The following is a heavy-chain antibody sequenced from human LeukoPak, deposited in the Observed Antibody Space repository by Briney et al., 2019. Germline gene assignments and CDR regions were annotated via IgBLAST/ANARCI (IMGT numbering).Heavy chain of an antibody. CDR1: GHYISSGYY. V-gene: IGHV4-38-2*01. D-gene: IGHD4-17*01. Sequence: KPSETLSLTCAVSGHYISSGYYWGWIRQPPGGGLEWIGSMYHSGTTYYNPSLKSRVTISVDTSNNQFSLKLSSVTAADTAVYYCVKTGERVFYGDYQKYYFDYWGQGTLVPVSS. CDR3: VKTGERVFYGDYQKYYFDY. CDR2: MYHSGTT. J-gene: IGHJ4*02.